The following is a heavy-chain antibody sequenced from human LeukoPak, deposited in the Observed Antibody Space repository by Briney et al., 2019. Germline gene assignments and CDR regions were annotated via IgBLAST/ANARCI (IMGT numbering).Heavy chain of an antibody. V-gene: IGHV1-2*02. Sequence: ASVTDSLQSTGYTYTGYYLHWLRQPPAQGLEGMGWVNPNSGGTNYEQKFQGRVTMTRDTSISTAYMELSGLRSDDTAVYYCSRDSGYCSGGSCWYFGFWGQGTLVTVSA. D-gene: IGHD2-15*01. CDR2: VNPNSGGT. J-gene: IGHJ4*02. CDR1: GYTYTGYY. CDR3: SRDSGYCSGGSCWYFGF.